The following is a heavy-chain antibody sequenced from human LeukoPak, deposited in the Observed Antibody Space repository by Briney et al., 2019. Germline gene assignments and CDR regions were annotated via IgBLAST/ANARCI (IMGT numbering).Heavy chain of an antibody. J-gene: IGHJ3*01. CDR3: AKDRGDFWSGYWPPGA. V-gene: IGHV3-23*01. CDR1: GFTFSSYA. D-gene: IGHD3-3*01. Sequence: GGSLRLSCAASGFTFSSYAMSWVRQAPGKGLEWVSAISGSGGSTYYADSVKGRFTISRDNSKNTLYPQMNSLRAEDTAVYYCAKDRGDFWSGYWPPGAWGQGTMVTVSS. CDR2: ISGSGGST.